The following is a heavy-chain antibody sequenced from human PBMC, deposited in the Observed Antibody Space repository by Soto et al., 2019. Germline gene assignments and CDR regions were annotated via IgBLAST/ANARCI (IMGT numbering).Heavy chain of an antibody. J-gene: IGHJ4*02. CDR2: ISYDGSNK. Sequence: GGSLRLSCAASGFSFSSYAMHWVRQAPGKGLEWVAVISYDGSNKYYADSVKGRFTISRDNSKNTLYLQMNSLRAEDTALYYCAKDSRWECLPYWGQGTLDTVSS. D-gene: IGHD1-26*01. CDR1: GFSFSSYA. V-gene: IGHV3-30-3*01. CDR3: AKDSRWECLPY.